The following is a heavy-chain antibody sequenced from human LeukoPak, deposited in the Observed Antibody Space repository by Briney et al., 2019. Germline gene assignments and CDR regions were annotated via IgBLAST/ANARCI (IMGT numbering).Heavy chain of an antibody. D-gene: IGHD1-26*01. CDR3: ARDFALIVGATFIDY. J-gene: IGHJ4*02. V-gene: IGHV3-21*01. Sequence: PGGSLRLSCAASGFTFSSYSMNWVRQAPGKGLEWVPSISSSSSYIYYADSVKGRFTISRDNAKNSLYLQMNSLRAEDTAVYYCARDFALIVGATFIDYWGQGTLVTVSS. CDR2: ISSSSSYI. CDR1: GFTFSSYS.